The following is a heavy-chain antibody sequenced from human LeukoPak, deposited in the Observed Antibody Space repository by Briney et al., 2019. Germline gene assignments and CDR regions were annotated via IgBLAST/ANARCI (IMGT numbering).Heavy chain of an antibody. D-gene: IGHD2-2*01. Sequence: ASVKVSCEASGGTFSSYAISWVRQAPGQGLEWMGRIIPIFGIANYAQKFQGRVTITADKSTSTAYMELSSLRSEDTAVYYCARQIGDCSSTSCYSWFDPWGQGTLVTVSS. CDR2: IIPIFGIA. CDR3: ARQIGDCSSTSCYSWFDP. V-gene: IGHV1-69*04. CDR1: GGTFSSYA. J-gene: IGHJ5*02.